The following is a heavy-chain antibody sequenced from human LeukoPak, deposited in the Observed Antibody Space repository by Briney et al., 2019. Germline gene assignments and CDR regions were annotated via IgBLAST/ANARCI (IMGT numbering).Heavy chain of an antibody. CDR2: IVHSGRT. V-gene: IGHV4-34*12. CDR1: GGSFSDYY. J-gene: IGHJ4*02. CDR3: ARGTVLMVYATFDY. Sequence: SETLSLTCAVSGGSFSDYYWTWIRQPPGKGLERIGEIVHSGRTTYSPSLKSRLTISVDTSKNQFSLHLSSVTAADTAVYYCARGTVLMVYATFDYWGQGTLVTVSS. D-gene: IGHD2-8*01.